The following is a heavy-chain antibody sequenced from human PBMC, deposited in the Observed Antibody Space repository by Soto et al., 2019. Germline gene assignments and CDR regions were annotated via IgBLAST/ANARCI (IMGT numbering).Heavy chain of an antibody. Sequence: SGPTLVNPTQTLTLACTFSGFSLSTRGMCVSWIRQPPGKALEWLALIDWDDDKYYSTSLKTRLTISKDTSKNQVVLTMTNMDPVDTATYYCARLGYYDSSGYYSYYYDYWGQGTLVTVSS. D-gene: IGHD3-22*01. CDR2: IDWDDDK. CDR1: GFSLSTRGMC. V-gene: IGHV2-70*01. CDR3: ARLGYYDSSGYYSYYYDY. J-gene: IGHJ4*02.